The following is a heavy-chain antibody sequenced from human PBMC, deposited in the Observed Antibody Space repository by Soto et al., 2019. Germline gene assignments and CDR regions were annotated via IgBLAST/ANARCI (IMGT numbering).Heavy chain of an antibody. CDR2: IIPIFGTA. D-gene: IGHD2-15*01. V-gene: IGHV1-69*12. CDR1: GGTFSSYA. CDR3: ARESRYCSGGSCYFLPGIDY. Sequence: QVQLVQSGAEVKKPGSSVKVSCKASGGTFSSYAISWVRQAPGQGVEWMGGIIPIFGTANYEQKFQGRVTITADEPTSTAYMELSSLRSEDTAVYYCARESRYCSGGSCYFLPGIDYWGQGTLVTVSS. J-gene: IGHJ4*02.